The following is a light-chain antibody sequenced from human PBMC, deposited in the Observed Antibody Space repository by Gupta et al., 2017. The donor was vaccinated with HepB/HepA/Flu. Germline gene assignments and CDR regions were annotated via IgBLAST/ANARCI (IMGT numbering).Light chain of an antibody. J-gene: IGLJ2*01. CDR2: KDS. CDR3: QSADSSGTYVV. V-gene: IGLV3-25*03. Sequence: SYELTPPPSVSVSPGQTARTTCSGDALPKQYAYWYQQKPGQAPVLVIYKDSERPSGIPERFSGSSSVTTVTLTISGVQAEDEADYYCQSADSSGTYVVFGGGTKLTVL. CDR1: ALPKQY.